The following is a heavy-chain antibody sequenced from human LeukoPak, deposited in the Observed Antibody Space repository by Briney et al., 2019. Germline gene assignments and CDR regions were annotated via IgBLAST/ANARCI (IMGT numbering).Heavy chain of an antibody. CDR2: ISGSGGST. CDR3: AKDRRYYYDSSGYYLDR. Sequence: GGSLRLSCAASGFTFSSYAMSWVRQAPGKGLEWVSAISGSGGSTYYADSVKGRFTISRDNSKNTLYLQMNSLRAEDTAVYYCAKDRRYYYDSSGYYLDRWGQGTLVTVSS. CDR1: GFTFSSYA. J-gene: IGHJ4*02. V-gene: IGHV3-23*01. D-gene: IGHD3-22*01.